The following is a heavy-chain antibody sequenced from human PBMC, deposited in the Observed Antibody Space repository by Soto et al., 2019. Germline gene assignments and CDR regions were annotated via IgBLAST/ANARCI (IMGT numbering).Heavy chain of an antibody. J-gene: IGHJ6*03. D-gene: IGHD3-3*01. V-gene: IGHV4-34*01. Sequence: SETLSLTCAVYGGSFSGYYWSWIRQPPGKGLEWIGEINHSGSTNYNPSLKSRVTISVDTSKNQFSLKLSSVTAAATAVYYCARGTLGEPRNYDFWSGRGIYYYYYMDVWGKGTTVTVSS. CDR3: ARGTLGEPRNYDFWSGRGIYYYYYMDV. CDR1: GGSFSGYY. CDR2: INHSGST.